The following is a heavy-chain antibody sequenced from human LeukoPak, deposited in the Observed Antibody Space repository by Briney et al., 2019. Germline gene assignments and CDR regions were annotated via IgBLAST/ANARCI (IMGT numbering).Heavy chain of an antibody. Sequence: GGSLRLSCAASGFTFSDYYMSWIRQAPGKGLEWVSYISSSGSTIYYADSVKGRFTISRDNSKNTLYLQMNSLRAEDTAVYYCARATLDSSGWYRDFDYWGQGTLVTVSS. CDR3: ARATLDSSGWYRDFDY. D-gene: IGHD6-19*01. CDR2: ISSSGSTI. J-gene: IGHJ4*02. CDR1: GFTFSDYY. V-gene: IGHV3-11*04.